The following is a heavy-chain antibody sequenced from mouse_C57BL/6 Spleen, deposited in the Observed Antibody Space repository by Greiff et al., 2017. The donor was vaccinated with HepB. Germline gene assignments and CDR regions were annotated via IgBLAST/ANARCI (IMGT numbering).Heavy chain of an antibody. Sequence: EVNLVESGGDLVKPGGSLKLSCAASGFTFSSYGMSWVRQTPDKRLEWVATISSGGSYTYYPDSVKGRCTISRDNAKNTLYLQMSSLKSEDTAMYYCARQPTRVTNWYFDVWGTGTTVTFSS. CDR3: ARQPTRVTNWYFDV. V-gene: IGHV5-6*01. CDR1: GFTFSSYG. CDR2: ISSGGSYT. D-gene: IGHD2-5*01. J-gene: IGHJ1*03.